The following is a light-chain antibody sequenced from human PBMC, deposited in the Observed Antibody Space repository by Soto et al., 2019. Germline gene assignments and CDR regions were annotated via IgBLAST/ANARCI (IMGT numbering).Light chain of an antibody. CDR1: SSDVGGYNY. V-gene: IGLV2-14*01. Sequence: QSALTQPASVSGSPGQSITISCTGTSSDVGGYNYVSWYQHHPGKAPKLMIYEVVNRPSGVSNRFSGSKSGITASLTISGLQAEDEADYYCNSYTSSSPLVFGTGTKLNVL. CDR3: NSYTSSSPLV. J-gene: IGLJ1*01. CDR2: EVV.